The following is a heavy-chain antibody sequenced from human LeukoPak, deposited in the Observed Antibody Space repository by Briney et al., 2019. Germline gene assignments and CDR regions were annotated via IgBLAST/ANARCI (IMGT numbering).Heavy chain of an antibody. CDR3: ARGSRDGYNTRPDY. D-gene: IGHD5-24*01. CDR2: INSDGRRT. Sequence: GGSLRLSCTASGFTFSSYWMNWVRQAPGKGLVWVSRINSDGRRTTYADSVKGRFSISRDNAKNTLFLQMNSLRAEDTSVYYCARGSRDGYNTRPDYWGQGTLVTVSS. V-gene: IGHV3-74*01. CDR1: GFTFSSYW. J-gene: IGHJ4*02.